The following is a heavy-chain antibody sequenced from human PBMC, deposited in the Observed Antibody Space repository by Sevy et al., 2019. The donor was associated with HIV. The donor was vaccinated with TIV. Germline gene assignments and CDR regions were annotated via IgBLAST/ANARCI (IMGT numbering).Heavy chain of an antibody. CDR2: LSCGCGKI. CDR1: GFTLSKYS. CDR3: ASEGCTKPADY. J-gene: IGHJ4*02. Sequence: GGSLRRSWAASGFTLSKYSMSWVRQPPGKGREWVSNLSCGCGKINYADSVKGRFTISRDNSKSSVYLKMNNLRPEDTAVYYCASEGCTKPADYWGQGTLVTVS. V-gene: IGHV3-23*01. D-gene: IGHD2-8*01.